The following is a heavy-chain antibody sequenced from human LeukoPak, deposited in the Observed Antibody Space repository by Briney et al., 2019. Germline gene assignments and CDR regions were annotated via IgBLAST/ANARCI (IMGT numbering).Heavy chain of an antibody. CDR2: IIPIFGTA. CDR3: ASGAAVAGKKGFDY. D-gene: IGHD6-19*01. V-gene: IGHV1-69*13. Sequence: SVKVSCKASGYTFTSYGISWVRQAPGQGLEWMGGIIPIFGTANYAQKFQGRVTITADESTSTAYMELSSLRSEDTAVYYCASGAAVAGKKGFDYWGQGTLVTVSS. CDR1: GYTFTSYG. J-gene: IGHJ4*02.